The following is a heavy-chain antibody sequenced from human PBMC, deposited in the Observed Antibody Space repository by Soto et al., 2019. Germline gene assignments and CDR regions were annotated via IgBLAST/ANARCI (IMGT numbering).Heavy chain of an antibody. CDR2: ISAYNGNT. J-gene: IGHJ3*02. V-gene: IGHV1-18*01. CDR1: CYTFTSYG. CDR3: ARDGSGRYDYIWGSYRYTGITAFDI. D-gene: IGHD3-16*02. Sequence: ASVTVSCKASCYTFTSYGSIWVRQAPGQGLEWMGWISAYNGNTNYAQKLQGRVTMTTDTSTSTAYMELRSLRSDDTAVYYCARDGSGRYDYIWGSYRYTGITAFDIWGQGTTVTVSS.